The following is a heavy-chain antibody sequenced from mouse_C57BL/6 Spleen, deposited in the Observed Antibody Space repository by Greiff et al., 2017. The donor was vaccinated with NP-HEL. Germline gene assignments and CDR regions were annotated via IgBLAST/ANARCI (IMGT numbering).Heavy chain of an antibody. J-gene: IGHJ4*01. CDR1: GFSLTSYG. CDR2: IWRGGST. D-gene: IGHD1-1*01. CDR3: AKGVVAHYYAMDY. Sequence: QVTLKVSGPGLVQPSQSLSITCTVSGFSLTSYGVHWVRQSPGKGLEWLGVIWRGGSTDYNAAFMSRLSITKDNSNSQVFFKMNSLQADDTAIYYCAKGVVAHYYAMDYWGQGTSVTVSS. V-gene: IGHV2-5*01.